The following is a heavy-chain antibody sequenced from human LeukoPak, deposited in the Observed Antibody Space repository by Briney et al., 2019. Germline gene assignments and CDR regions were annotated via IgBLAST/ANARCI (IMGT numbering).Heavy chain of an antibody. J-gene: IGHJ5*02. CDR3: ACCGDTAEAWTRFDP. D-gene: IGHD5-18*01. CDR2: ISYDGSNK. CDR1: GFTFSSYA. V-gene: IGHV3-30-3*01. Sequence: GGSLRLSCAASGFTFSSYAMHWVRQAPGKGLEWVAVISYDGSNKYYADSVKGRFTISRDNSKNTLYLQMNSLRAEDTAVYYCACCGDTAEAWTRFDPWGQGTLVTVSS.